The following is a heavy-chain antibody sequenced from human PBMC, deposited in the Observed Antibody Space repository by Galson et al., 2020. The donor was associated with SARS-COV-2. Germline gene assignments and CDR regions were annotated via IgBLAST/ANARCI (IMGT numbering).Heavy chain of an antibody. CDR3: ARALLNNLWIDY. Sequence: GGSLRLSCSASGFTFSTYGMHWVRQAPGKGLEWVAVIWHDGSNKYYEDSVKGRFTVSRDNANNMLFLEMNSLRAEDTAVYYCARALLNNLWIDYWGQGTLVTVSS. CDR2: IWHDGSNK. J-gene: IGHJ4*02. D-gene: IGHD2-21*01. V-gene: IGHV3-33*01. CDR1: GFTFSTYG.